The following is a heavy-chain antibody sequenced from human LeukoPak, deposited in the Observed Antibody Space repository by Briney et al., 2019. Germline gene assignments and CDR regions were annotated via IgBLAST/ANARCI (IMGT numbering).Heavy chain of an antibody. J-gene: IGHJ4*02. D-gene: IGHD6-19*01. V-gene: IGHV4-34*01. CDR2: INHSGST. CDR3: ARGRGYSSGWYATRPFDY. Sequence: PSETLSLTCAVYGGSFSGYYWSWIRQPPGKGLEWIGEINHSGSTNYNPSLKSRVTISVDTSKNQFSLKLSSVTAADTAVYYCARGRGYSSGWYATRPFDYWGQGTLVTVSS. CDR1: GGSFSGYY.